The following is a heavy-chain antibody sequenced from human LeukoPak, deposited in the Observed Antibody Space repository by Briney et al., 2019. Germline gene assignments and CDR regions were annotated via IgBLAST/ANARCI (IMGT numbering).Heavy chain of an antibody. V-gene: IGHV4-39*01. J-gene: IGHJ4*02. CDR3: ASWGGSSSWSRRWNY. CDR2: IYYSGST. CDR1: GGSISSSSYY. D-gene: IGHD6-13*01. Sequence: PSETLSLTCTVSGGSISSSSYYWGWIRQPPGKGLEWIGSIYYSGSTYYNPSLKSRVTISVDTSKNQFSLKLSSVTAADTAVYYCASWGGSSSWSRRWNYWGQGTLVTVSS.